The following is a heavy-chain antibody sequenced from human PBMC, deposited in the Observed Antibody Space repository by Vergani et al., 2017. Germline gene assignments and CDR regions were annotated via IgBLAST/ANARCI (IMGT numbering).Heavy chain of an antibody. J-gene: IGHJ4*02. V-gene: IGHV3-30*18. CDR1: GFRFSDYG. Sequence: HVQMVESGGGVVQPGRSLRLSCAVSGFRFSDYGLHWVRPAPGRGLEWVALISYDGDTTYYEDSVKGRFTISRDNSKNTLFLQMHSLRVEDTALYYCAKFPLNITTPDRGDFWGQGSLVTVSS. CDR2: ISYDGDTT. CDR3: AKFPLNITTPDRGDF. D-gene: IGHD1-1*01.